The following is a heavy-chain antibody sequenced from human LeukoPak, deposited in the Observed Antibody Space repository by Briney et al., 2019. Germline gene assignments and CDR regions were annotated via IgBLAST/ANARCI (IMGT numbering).Heavy chain of an antibody. J-gene: IGHJ4*02. Sequence: SGGSLRLSCAASGFTFSSCAMSWVRQAPGKGLEWVSTISGSGTNTYNTDSVKGRFTTSRDNSENTLYLQMNSLRAEDTAVYYCAKDGAAAGLFDYWGQGTLVTVSS. V-gene: IGHV3-23*01. CDR2: ISGSGTNT. CDR1: GFTFSSCA. D-gene: IGHD6-13*01. CDR3: AKDGAAAGLFDY.